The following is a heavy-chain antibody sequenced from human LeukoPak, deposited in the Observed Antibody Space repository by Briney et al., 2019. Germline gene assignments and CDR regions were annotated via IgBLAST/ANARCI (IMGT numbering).Heavy chain of an antibody. J-gene: IGHJ5*01. CDR1: GFTFNEYA. CDR3: VKDSAGESSDWLDS. D-gene: IGHD6-19*01. V-gene: IGHV3-9*01. Sequence: GGSLRLSCAASGFTFNEYAMHWVRQAPGKGLEWISSINWKSDNIAYADSVKGRFTVSRDNARNSLHLQMNSLRIEDTALYFCVKDSAGESSDWLDSWGQGTLVTIAS. CDR2: INWKSDNI.